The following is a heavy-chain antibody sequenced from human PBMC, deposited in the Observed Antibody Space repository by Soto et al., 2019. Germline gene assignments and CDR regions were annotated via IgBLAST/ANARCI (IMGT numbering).Heavy chain of an antibody. CDR1: GGTFSSYA. V-gene: IGHV1-69*01. D-gene: IGHD2-2*01. Sequence: QVQLVQSGAEVKKPGSSVKVSCKASGGTFSSYAISWVRQAPGQGLEWMGGIIPIFGTANYAQKLQGRVTITADESTSTPYMKLSRMRSEDTAVYYCGRYCSSTSCPGYYYYYGMDVWGQGTTVTVSS. CDR3: GRYCSSTSCPGYYYYYGMDV. J-gene: IGHJ6*02. CDR2: IIPIFGTA.